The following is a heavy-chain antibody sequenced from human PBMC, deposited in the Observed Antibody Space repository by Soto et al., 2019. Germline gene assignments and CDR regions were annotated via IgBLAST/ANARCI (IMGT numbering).Heavy chain of an antibody. V-gene: IGHV5-51*01. D-gene: IGHD2-2*01. CDR1: GYSFTSYW. Sequence: GESLKISCKGSGYSFTSYWIGWVRQMPGKGLEWMGIIYPGDSDTRYSPSFQGQVTISADKSISTAYLQWSSLKASDTAMYYRARQRCSSTSCYYYYGMDVWGQGTTVTVSS. CDR3: ARQRCSSTSCYYYYGMDV. J-gene: IGHJ6*02. CDR2: IYPGDSDT.